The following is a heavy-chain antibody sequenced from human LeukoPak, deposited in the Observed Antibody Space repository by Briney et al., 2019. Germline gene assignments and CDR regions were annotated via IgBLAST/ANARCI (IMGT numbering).Heavy chain of an antibody. Sequence: WASVKVSCKASGGTFSNYAISWVRQAPGQGLEWMGGIIPIFGTANYAQKFQGRVTITADKSTSTAYMELSSLRSEDTAVYYCARDPWNPGMGFDWLTNWGQGTLVTVSS. D-gene: IGHD3-9*01. CDR3: ARDPWNPGMGFDWLTN. V-gene: IGHV1-69*06. CDR1: GGTFSNYA. J-gene: IGHJ4*02. CDR2: IIPIFGTA.